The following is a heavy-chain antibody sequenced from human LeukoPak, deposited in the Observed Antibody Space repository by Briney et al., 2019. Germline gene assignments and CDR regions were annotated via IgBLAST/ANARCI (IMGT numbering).Heavy chain of an antibody. V-gene: IGHV1-18*01. CDR3: ARGITTYFYDRRGYRPLRDFFDY. CDR1: GYTFTSYG. Sequence: ASVKVSCKASGYTFTSYGTSWVRQAPGQGLEWMGWISAFNGNTNYAQKLQGRVTMTTDTSTTTAYRELTSLTPDDRAVYYWARGITTYFYDRRGYRPLRDFFDYWGQGTPAT. D-gene: IGHD3-22*01. CDR2: ISAFNGNT. J-gene: IGHJ4*02.